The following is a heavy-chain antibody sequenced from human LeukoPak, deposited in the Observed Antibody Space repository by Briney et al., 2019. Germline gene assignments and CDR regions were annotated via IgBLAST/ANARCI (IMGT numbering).Heavy chain of an antibody. CDR3: AKDRERYTYYYGSGSYSYFDY. CDR2: ISGSGGST. Sequence: PGGSLRLSCAASGFTFSSYAMSWVRQAPGKGLEWVSAISGSGGSTYYADSVKGRFTISRDNSKNTLYLQMNSLRAEDTAVYYCAKDRERYTYYYGSGSYSYFDYWGQGTLVTVSS. D-gene: IGHD3-10*01. V-gene: IGHV3-23*01. J-gene: IGHJ4*02. CDR1: GFTFSSYA.